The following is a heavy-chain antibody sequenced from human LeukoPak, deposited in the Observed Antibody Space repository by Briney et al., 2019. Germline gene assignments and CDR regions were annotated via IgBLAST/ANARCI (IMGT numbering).Heavy chain of an antibody. CDR1: GFTVSSNY. CDR3: ARERSRAFDI. Sequence: GGSLRLSCAASGFTVSSNYMSWVRQAPEKGLEWVSVIYSSGSTYYADSVKGRFTICRDNSKNTLYLQMNSLRAEDTAVYYCARERSRAFDIWGQGTMVTVSS. V-gene: IGHV3-53*01. J-gene: IGHJ3*02. D-gene: IGHD4-17*01. CDR2: IYSSGST.